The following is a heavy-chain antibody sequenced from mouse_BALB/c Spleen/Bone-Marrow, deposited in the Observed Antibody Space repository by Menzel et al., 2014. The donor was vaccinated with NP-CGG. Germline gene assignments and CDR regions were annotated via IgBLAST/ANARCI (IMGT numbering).Heavy chain of an antibody. J-gene: IGHJ4*01. CDR3: ARGHYSMDY. Sequence: QVQLQQSGAELVRPGASVKLSCKASGYSFITYWMNWLKQRPGEGLEWIVMIHPSDSETRLNQKFNDKATLTVDESSSIVYMQLSSPTSEDSAVYYCARGHYSMDYWGQGTSVIVSS. CDR1: GYSFITYW. V-gene: IGHV1-61*01. CDR2: IHPSDSET.